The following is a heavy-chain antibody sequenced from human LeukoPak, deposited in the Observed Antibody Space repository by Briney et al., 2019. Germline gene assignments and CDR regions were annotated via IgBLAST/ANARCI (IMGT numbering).Heavy chain of an antibody. Sequence: GGSLRLSCAASGFTFSSYEMNWVRQAPGKGLEWVSYISSSGSTICYADSVKGRFTISRDNAKNSLYLQMNSLRAEDTAVYYCAKDHQQLRIVFGLYNWFDPWGQGTLVTVSS. CDR2: ISSSGSTI. D-gene: IGHD6-13*01. CDR3: AKDHQQLRIVFGLYNWFDP. J-gene: IGHJ5*02. V-gene: IGHV3-48*03. CDR1: GFTFSSYE.